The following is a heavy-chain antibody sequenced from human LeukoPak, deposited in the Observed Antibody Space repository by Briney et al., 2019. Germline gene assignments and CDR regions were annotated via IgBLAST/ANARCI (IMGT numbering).Heavy chain of an antibody. CDR1: GGSISSGGYN. Sequence: SQTLSLTCTVSGGSISSGGYNWSWIRQHPGKGLEWIGYIYYSGSTYYNPSLKSRVTISVDTSKNQFSLKLSSVTAADTAVYYCARSVEDYSNYAPYYFDYWGQGTLVTVSS. CDR2: IYYSGST. V-gene: IGHV4-31*03. CDR3: ARSVEDYSNYAPYYFDY. D-gene: IGHD4-11*01. J-gene: IGHJ4*02.